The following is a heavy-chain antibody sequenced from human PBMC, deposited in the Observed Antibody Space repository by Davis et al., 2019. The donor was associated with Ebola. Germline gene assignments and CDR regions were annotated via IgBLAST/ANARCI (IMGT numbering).Heavy chain of an antibody. J-gene: IGHJ4*02. CDR3: ARDEEGPS. CDR1: GFTFDDYA. V-gene: IGHV3-9*01. CDR2: ISWNSGNL. Sequence: SLKISCAASGFTFDDYAMHWVRQSPGKGLEWVSRISWNSGNLDYVDSVKGRFTISRDNAKNSLYLQMNSLRAEDTAVYYCARDEEGPSWGQGTLVTVSS.